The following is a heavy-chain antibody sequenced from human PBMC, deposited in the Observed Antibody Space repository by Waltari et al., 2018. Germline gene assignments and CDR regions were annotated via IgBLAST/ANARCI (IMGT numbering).Heavy chain of an antibody. V-gene: IGHV1-69*02. CDR1: GGTFSTYT. J-gene: IGHJ4*02. Sequence: HVQLEQSGAEVKKPGSSVKVSCKASGGTFSTYTVTWVRQAPGQGLEWMGSIIPFLGISKYAQSLQARLTITVDQSKNTGYMELNNLRPEDTGVYYCARSGEMKGTVDYWGQGTLVTVSS. CDR3: ARSGEMKGTVDY. D-gene: IGHD1-1*01. CDR2: IIPFLGIS.